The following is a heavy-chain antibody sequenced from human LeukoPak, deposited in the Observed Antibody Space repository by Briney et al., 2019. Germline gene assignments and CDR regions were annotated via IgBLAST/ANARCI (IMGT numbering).Heavy chain of an antibody. J-gene: IGHJ4*02. CDR3: ARAHNWKYGSFDF. Sequence: GGSLRLSCAASGFTFSSYSMNWVRQAPGKGLEWVASISGSSSYIYYADSVKGRFTISRDNAKNSLYLQMNSLRAEDTAVYYCARAHNWKYGSFDFWGQGTLVTVSS. CDR2: ISGSSSYI. CDR1: GFTFSSYS. V-gene: IGHV3-21*01. D-gene: IGHD1-7*01.